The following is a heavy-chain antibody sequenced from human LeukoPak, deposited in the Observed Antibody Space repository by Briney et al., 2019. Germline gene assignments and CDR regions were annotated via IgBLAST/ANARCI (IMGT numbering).Heavy chain of an antibody. V-gene: IGHV3-48*03. J-gene: IGHJ4*02. D-gene: IGHD4-17*01. Sequence: QPGGSLRLSCEASGFTFSNYEMNWVRQAPGRGLEWVSYISSSGLTIYYADSVKGRFTISRDNAKNSLYLQMNSLRAEDTGVYYCARRTTGDDYWGQGTLVTVSS. CDR3: ARRTTGDDY. CDR1: GFTFSNYE. CDR2: ISSSGLTI.